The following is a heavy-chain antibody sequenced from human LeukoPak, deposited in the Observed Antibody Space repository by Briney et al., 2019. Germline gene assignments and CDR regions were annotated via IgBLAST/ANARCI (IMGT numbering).Heavy chain of an antibody. CDR2: MSPNSGDT. Sequence: GASVKVSCKAFGYTFSTYDIHWVRRASGQGLEWMGWMSPNSGDTVYAQKFQDTVTMTRNTSISTAYMEVSSLKSEDTAVYYCVGGIAAPGGLDSWGQGTLVTVSS. J-gene: IGHJ5*01. CDR1: GYTFSTYD. CDR3: VGGIAAPGGLDS. D-gene: IGHD6-13*01. V-gene: IGHV1-8*01.